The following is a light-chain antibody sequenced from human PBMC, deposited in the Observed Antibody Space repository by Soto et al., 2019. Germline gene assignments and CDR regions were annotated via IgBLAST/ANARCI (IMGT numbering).Light chain of an antibody. Sequence: DIQMTQSPSSLSSSVRDRSAITCRESQRSRSYLNWYQQKPGKAPKVLIYAASNLQSGVPSRFSGSGSGTDFTLTISSLQPEDFATYYCQQSYSTPITFGQGTRLENK. V-gene: IGKV1-39*01. CDR3: QQSYSTPIT. CDR1: QRSRSY. J-gene: IGKJ5*01. CDR2: AAS.